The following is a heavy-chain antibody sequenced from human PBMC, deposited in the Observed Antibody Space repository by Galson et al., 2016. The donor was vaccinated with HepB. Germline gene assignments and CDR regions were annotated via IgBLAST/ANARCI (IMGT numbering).Heavy chain of an antibody. CDR1: GFTFSNYA. CDR3: AKDWSTTTCVQGCLDV. CDR2: VRSDGISA. Sequence: SLRLSCAASGFTFSNYAMTWVRQAPGKGLEWVSSVRSDGISAYYADSVQGRFTISRDKSKNTLFLQMNSLRAEDTAVYYCAKDWSTTTCVQGCLDVWGQGTTVTVSS. V-gene: IGHV3-23*01. D-gene: IGHD3-10*02. J-gene: IGHJ6*02.